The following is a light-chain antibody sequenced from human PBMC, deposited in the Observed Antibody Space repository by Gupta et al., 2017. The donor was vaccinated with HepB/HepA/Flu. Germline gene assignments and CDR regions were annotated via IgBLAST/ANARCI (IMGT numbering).Light chain of an antibody. J-gene: IGLJ1*01. Sequence: SYDLTQPPSVSVSPGQTTGITCSGDRLGEKYVYWYQQRPGQSPVLFIYHDSKRPSGIPERFSGSNSGNTATLTITGTQAVDEADYYCQAWDSTYGVFGSRTKVTV. V-gene: IGLV3-1*01. CDR3: QAWDSTYGV. CDR1: RLGEKY. CDR2: HDS.